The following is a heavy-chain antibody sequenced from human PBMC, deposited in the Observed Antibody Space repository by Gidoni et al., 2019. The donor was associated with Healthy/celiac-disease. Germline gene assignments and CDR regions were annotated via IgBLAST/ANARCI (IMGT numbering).Heavy chain of an antibody. V-gene: IGHV3-30-3*01. Sequence: TFSRSAMHWFRQAPGTGLEWVAVISYDGSNKYYADSVKGRFTISRDNSKNTLYLQMNSLRAEDTAVYYCAREGAYYDYIWGSYRLDYWGQGTLVTVSS. CDR3: AREGAYYDYIWGSYRLDY. J-gene: IGHJ4*02. CDR1: TFSRSA. D-gene: IGHD3-16*02. CDR2: ISYDGSNK.